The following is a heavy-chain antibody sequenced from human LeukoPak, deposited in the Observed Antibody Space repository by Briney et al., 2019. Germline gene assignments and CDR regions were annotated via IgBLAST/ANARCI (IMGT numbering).Heavy chain of an antibody. V-gene: IGHV3-23*01. D-gene: IGHD4-17*01. J-gene: IGHJ4*02. CDR2: ISGSGDNT. CDR3: AGDNIENGDLDYLDS. Sequence: GGTLRLSCAASGFTFSSHGMSWVRQAPGKGLEWVSPISGSGDNTYYADSMKGRFTISRDNTKNLLYLHMSSLRAEDTAVYYCAGDNIENGDLDYLDSWGQGTLVTVSS. CDR1: GFTFSSHG.